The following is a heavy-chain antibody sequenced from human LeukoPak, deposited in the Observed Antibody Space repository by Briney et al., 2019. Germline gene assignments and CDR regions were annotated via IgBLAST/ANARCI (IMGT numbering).Heavy chain of an antibody. J-gene: IGHJ4*02. Sequence: GGSLRLSCAASGFTFSSYSMNWVRHAPGKGLEWVSSISSSSSYIYYADSVKGRFTISRDNAKNSLYLQMNSLRAEDTAVYYCARDRGYDYVWGSYRHDYWGQGTLVTVSS. CDR3: ARDRGYDYVWGSYRHDY. V-gene: IGHV3-21*01. CDR1: GFTFSSYS. D-gene: IGHD3-16*02. CDR2: ISSSSSYI.